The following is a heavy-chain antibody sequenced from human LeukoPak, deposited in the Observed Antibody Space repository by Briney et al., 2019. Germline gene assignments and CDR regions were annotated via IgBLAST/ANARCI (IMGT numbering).Heavy chain of an antibody. CDR1: GGSFSGYY. CDR2: INHSGST. Sequence: SETPSLTCAVYGGSFSGYYWSWIRQPPAKGLEWIGEINHSGSTNYNPSLKSRVTISVDTSKNQFSLKLSSVTAADTAVYYCARGLIGGSYYLDYWGQGTLVTVSS. D-gene: IGHD1-26*01. V-gene: IGHV4-34*01. J-gene: IGHJ4*02. CDR3: ARGLIGGSYYLDY.